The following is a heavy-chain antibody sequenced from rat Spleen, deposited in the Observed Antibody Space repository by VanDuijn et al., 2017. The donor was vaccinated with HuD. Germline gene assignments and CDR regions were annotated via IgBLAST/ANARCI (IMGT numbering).Heavy chain of an antibody. J-gene: IGHJ4*01. Sequence: QVQLKESGPVLVQASETLSLTCTVSGFSLTNYGVSWVRQPPGEGLEWIAAISSGGSPYYNSALKSRRSISRDTSKSQVLLKRNGLQPEDTGTYYCARHLREASGVMDAWGQGASVTVSS. V-gene: IGHV2S12*01. CDR2: ISSGGSP. CDR3: ARHLREASGVMDA. CDR1: GFSLTNYG. D-gene: IGHD4-3*01.